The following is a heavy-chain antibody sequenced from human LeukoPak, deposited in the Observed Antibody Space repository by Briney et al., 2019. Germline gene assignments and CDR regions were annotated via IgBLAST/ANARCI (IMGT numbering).Heavy chain of an antibody. Sequence: ASVKVSCKASGGTFSSYAISWVRQAPGQGLEWMGRIIPILGIANYAQKFQGRVTITADKSTSTAYMELSSLRSEDTAVYYCAREWCSGGSCYGTLALDYWGQGTLVTVSS. CDR3: AREWCSGGSCYGTLALDY. CDR1: GGTFSSYA. V-gene: IGHV1-69*04. D-gene: IGHD2-15*01. J-gene: IGHJ4*02. CDR2: IIPILGIA.